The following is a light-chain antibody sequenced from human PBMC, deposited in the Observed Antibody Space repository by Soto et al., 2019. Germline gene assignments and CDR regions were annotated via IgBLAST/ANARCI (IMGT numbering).Light chain of an antibody. V-gene: IGKV3-15*01. CDR1: QSVSSN. Sequence: EIVMTQSPATLSVSPGERATLSCRASQSVSSNLAWYQQKPGQAPRLLTYGASTRATGIPARFSGSGSGTEFTLTISSLQSEDFAVYYCQQYNNWQWTFGQGTKVDIK. CDR3: QQYNNWQWT. J-gene: IGKJ1*01. CDR2: GAS.